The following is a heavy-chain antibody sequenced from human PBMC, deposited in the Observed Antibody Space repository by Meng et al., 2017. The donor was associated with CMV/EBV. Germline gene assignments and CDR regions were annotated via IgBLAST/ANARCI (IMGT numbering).Heavy chain of an antibody. CDR2: ISSSSYI. J-gene: IGHJ6*02. CDR3: ARRYLRDIVVVTHYYYGMDV. D-gene: IGHD2-2*01. Sequence: GGSLRLSCAASGFTFSSYGMNWVRQAPGKGLEWVSSISSSSYIYYADSVKGRFTISRDNAKNSLYLQMNSLRAEDTAVYYCARRYLRDIVVVTHYYYGMDVWGQGTTVTVSS. V-gene: IGHV3-21*01. CDR1: GFTFSSYG.